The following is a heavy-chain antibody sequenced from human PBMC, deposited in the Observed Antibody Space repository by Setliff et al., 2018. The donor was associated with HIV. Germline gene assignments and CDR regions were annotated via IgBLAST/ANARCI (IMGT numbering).Heavy chain of an antibody. CDR2: IYYSGST. CDR1: GGSINSNSHY. J-gene: IGHJ5*02. V-gene: IGHV4-39*07. CDR3: ARDQSIAARYLFDP. D-gene: IGHD6-6*01. Sequence: SETLSLTCTVSGGSINSNSHYWAWIRQPPGKGLEWIANIYYSGSTYYNPSLQSRVTIFLDTSKNQFSLRLTSVTAADTAVYYCARDQSIAARYLFDPWGQGTLVTVSS.